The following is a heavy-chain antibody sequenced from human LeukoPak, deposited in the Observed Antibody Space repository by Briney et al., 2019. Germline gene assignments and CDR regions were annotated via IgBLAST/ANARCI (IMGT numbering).Heavy chain of an antibody. J-gene: IGHJ4*02. CDR3: ARGPGRRVVVAPNFDY. CDR2: IYTSGST. V-gene: IGHV4-4*07. CDR1: GGSISSYY. Sequence: PSETLSLTCTDSGGSISSYYWSWIRQPAGKGLEWIGRIYTSGSTNYNPSLKSRVTMSVDTSKNQFSLKLSSVTAADTAVYYCARGPGRRVVVAPNFDYWGQGTLVTVSS. D-gene: IGHD2-15*01.